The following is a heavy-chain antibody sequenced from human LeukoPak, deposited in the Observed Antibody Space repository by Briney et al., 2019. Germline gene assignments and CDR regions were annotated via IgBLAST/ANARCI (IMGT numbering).Heavy chain of an antibody. CDR1: GFTFSSYW. CDR2: INSDGSST. J-gene: IGHJ6*04. V-gene: IGHV3-74*01. Sequence: GGSLRLSCAASGFTFSSYWMHWVRHARGKGLVWVSRINSDGSSTIYADSVKGRFTISRDNAKNTLYLQLNSLRAEDMAVYYCARDDVVVPAATLFYYYYGMDVWGKGTTVTVSS. CDR3: ARDDVVVPAATLFYYYYGMDV. D-gene: IGHD2-2*01.